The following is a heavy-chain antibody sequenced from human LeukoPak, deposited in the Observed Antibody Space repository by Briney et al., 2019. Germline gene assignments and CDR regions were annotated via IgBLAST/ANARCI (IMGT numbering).Heavy chain of an antibody. CDR2: ISSSSSYF. D-gene: IGHD6-6*01. CDR1: GFTFSSYS. Sequence: PGGSLRLSCAASGFTFSSYSMNWVRQAPGKGLEWVSSISSSSSYFYYADSVKGRFTISRDNAKDSLYLQMNSPRAEDTAVYYCARASSSSGYYFDYWGQGTLVTVSS. V-gene: IGHV3-21*01. CDR3: ARASSSSGYYFDY. J-gene: IGHJ4*02.